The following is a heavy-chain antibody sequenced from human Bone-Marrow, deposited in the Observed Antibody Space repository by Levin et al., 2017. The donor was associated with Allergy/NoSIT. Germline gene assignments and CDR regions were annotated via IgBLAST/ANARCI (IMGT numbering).Heavy chain of an antibody. CDR2: INQNGRT. Sequence: SETLSLTCAVHGASFTGYYWTWIRQSPGKGLEWVGEINQNGRTNYNPSFKSRVTMSVDTSKTHFSRNVTSVTAADTPVYSCARGGGRRYTDLVRISRAFDIWGQGTMVTVSS. V-gene: IGHV4-34*01. J-gene: IGHJ3*02. D-gene: IGHD6-6*01. CDR1: GASFTGYY. CDR3: ARGGGRRYTDLVRISRAFDI.